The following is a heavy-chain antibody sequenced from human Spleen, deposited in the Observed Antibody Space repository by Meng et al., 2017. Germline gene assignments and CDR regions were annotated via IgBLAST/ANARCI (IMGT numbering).Heavy chain of an antibody. J-gene: IGHJ4*02. Sequence: GESLKISCVASGFTFDDYGMSWVRQAPGKGLECVSGVNWNGGSTGYADSVKGRFTISRDNAKNSLYLQMNSLRAEDTALHYCARDRGVTYSFDQWGRGTLVTVSS. V-gene: IGHV3-20*04. CDR1: GFTFDDYG. CDR3: ARDRGVTYSFDQ. D-gene: IGHD3-10*01. CDR2: VNWNGGST.